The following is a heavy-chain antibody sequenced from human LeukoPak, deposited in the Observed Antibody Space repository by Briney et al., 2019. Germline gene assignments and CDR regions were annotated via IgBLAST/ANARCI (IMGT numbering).Heavy chain of an antibody. CDR1: GGSFSGYY. D-gene: IGHD2-2*01. J-gene: IGHJ5*02. Sequence: SETLSLTCAVYGGSFSGYYWSWIRQPPGKGLEWIGVINHSGSTNCNPSLKSRVTISVDTSKNQFSLKLSSVTAADTAVYYCASLDPDPDIVVVPAAVKSDWFDPWGQGTLVTVSS. CDR3: ASLDPDPDIVVVPAAVKSDWFDP. V-gene: IGHV4-34*01. CDR2: INHSGST.